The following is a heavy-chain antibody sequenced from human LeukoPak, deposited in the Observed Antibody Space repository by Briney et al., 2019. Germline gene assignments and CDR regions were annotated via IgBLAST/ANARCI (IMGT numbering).Heavy chain of an antibody. CDR3: ARVKGTYFDY. Sequence: GGSLRLSCTVSGFPLSSYSMNWFRQAPGKGLEWAAYISASGSNIYYVDSVMGRFTVSRDNPKSSLFLQMNSPRAEDTAVYYCARVKGTYFDYWGQGALVTVSS. CDR1: GFPLSSYS. CDR2: ISASGSNI. J-gene: IGHJ4*02. D-gene: IGHD1-1*01. V-gene: IGHV3-48*01.